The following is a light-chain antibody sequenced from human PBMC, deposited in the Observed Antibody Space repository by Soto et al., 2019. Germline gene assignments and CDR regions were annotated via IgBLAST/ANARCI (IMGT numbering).Light chain of an antibody. J-gene: IGKJ1*01. CDR2: ATS. V-gene: IGKV3-20*01. Sequence: IVMTQSPATLSVSPGERATLSCRASQSVSRTYLAWYQQKPVQAPRLLIYATSSGATGIPDRFSGSGSGTDFTLTISRLEPEDFAVYYCQQYGRSGTFGQGTKVDIK. CDR1: QSVSRTY. CDR3: QQYGRSGT.